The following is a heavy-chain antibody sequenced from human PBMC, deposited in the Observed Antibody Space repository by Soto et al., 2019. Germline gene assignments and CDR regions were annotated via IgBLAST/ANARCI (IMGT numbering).Heavy chain of an antibody. D-gene: IGHD1-26*01. CDR2: FSVGGDNT. J-gene: IGHJ4*02. CDR1: GFTFTNYA. V-gene: IGHV3-23*01. CDR3: AKDGRLAATTLPYYFDY. Sequence: EVQLLESGGGLVQPGGSLRLSCAASGFTFTNYAMSWVRQAPGKGLEWVSAFSVGGDNTYYADSVKGRFTISRDISKNTLYLQMNSLTANDTAVYYCAKDGRLAATTLPYYFDYWGQGTLVTVSS.